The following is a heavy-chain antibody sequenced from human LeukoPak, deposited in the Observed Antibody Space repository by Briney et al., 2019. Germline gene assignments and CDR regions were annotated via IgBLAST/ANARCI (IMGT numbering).Heavy chain of an antibody. CDR2: ISSSSSTI. J-gene: IGHJ4*02. D-gene: IGHD2-21*01. V-gene: IGHV3-48*01. CDR3: ARGGEFDY. Sequence: GGSLRLSCAASGFTFSSYSMNWVRQAPGRGLEWVSYISSSSSTIYYADSVKGRFTISRDNAKNSLYLQMNSLRAEDTVVYYCARGGEFDYWGQGTLLTVSS. CDR1: GFTFSSYS.